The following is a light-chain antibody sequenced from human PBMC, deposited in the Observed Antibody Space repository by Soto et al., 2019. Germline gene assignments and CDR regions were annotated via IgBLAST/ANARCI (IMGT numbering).Light chain of an antibody. V-gene: IGKV1-39*01. CDR2: AAS. CDR3: QQGYSATIT. Sequence: DIQMTQSPSSLSASVGDRVTITCRASQSISNYLNWYQQKPGKAPKLLIFAASSLQSGVPSRFSGSGSGTDFSLTIRSLQPEDFATYYCQQGYSATITFGQGTRLEIK. J-gene: IGKJ5*01. CDR1: QSISNY.